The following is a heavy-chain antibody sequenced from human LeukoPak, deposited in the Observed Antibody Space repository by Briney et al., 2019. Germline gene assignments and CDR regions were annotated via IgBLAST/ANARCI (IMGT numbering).Heavy chain of an antibody. CDR1: GFTFSSYA. V-gene: IGHV3-23*01. Sequence: GGSLRLSCAASGFTFSSYAMSWVRQAPGKGLEWVSAISGSGGSTYYADSVKGRFTISRDNSKNTLYLQMNSLRAEDTAVYYCANYEGKAVAGRVDYWGQGTLVTVSS. D-gene: IGHD6-19*01. CDR2: ISGSGGST. J-gene: IGHJ4*02. CDR3: ANYEGKAVAGRVDY.